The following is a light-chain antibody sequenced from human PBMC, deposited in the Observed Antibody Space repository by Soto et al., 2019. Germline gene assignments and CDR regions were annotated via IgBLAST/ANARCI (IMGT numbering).Light chain of an antibody. CDR3: QQYGSSPPYT. V-gene: IGKV3-20*01. CDR2: GSS. Sequence: EVVLTQSPGTLSLSPGERATLSCRASQSVSNNYLAWYQQKPGQAPRLLIFGSSDRATGIPDRFSGSGSGTDFTLTIIRLEPEDLAVYYCQQYGSSPPYTFGQGTKLEIK. J-gene: IGKJ2*01. CDR1: QSVSNNY.